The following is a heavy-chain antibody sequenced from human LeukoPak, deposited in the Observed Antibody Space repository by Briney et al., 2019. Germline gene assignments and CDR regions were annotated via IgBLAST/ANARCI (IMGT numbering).Heavy chain of an antibody. V-gene: IGHV3-53*01. CDR2: IYSGGST. CDR1: GFTVSSNY. CDR3: AREQTSTDAFDI. Sequence: PGGSLRLSCAASGFTVSSNYMSWVRQAPGKGLEWVSVIYSGGSTYYADSVKGRFTISRDNAKNSLYLQMNSLRAEDTAVYYCAREQTSTDAFDIWGQGTMVTVSS. J-gene: IGHJ3*02. D-gene: IGHD2-2*01.